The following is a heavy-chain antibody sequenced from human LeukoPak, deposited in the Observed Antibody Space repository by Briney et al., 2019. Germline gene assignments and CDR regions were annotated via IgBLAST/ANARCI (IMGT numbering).Heavy chain of an antibody. D-gene: IGHD2-2*01. V-gene: IGHV4-59*01. CDR2: IYYSGST. CDR3: ARQCHYFVY. Sequence: SETLSLTCTASGGSISSYYWSWIRQPPGKGLEWIGYIYYSGSTNYNPSLKSRVTISVGTSKNQFSLKLSSVTAADTAVYYCARQCHYFVYWGQGTLVTVSS. CDR1: GGSISSYY. J-gene: IGHJ4*02.